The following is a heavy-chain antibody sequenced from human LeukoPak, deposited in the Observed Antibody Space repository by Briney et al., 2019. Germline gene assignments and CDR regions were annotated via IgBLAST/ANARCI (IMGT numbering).Heavy chain of an antibody. V-gene: IGHV3-21*01. CDR3: ARGGGTYYAAAFDI. CDR1: GFSFTSYT. D-gene: IGHD1-26*01. J-gene: IGHJ3*02. Sequence: GGSLRLSCAASGFSFTSYTINWVRQPPGRGLEWVSSISSTSKSIHYADSLKGRFTVSRDNAKNSLYLQMNNLRAEDTAVYYCARGGGTYYAAAFDIWGQGTTVTVSS. CDR2: ISSTSKSI.